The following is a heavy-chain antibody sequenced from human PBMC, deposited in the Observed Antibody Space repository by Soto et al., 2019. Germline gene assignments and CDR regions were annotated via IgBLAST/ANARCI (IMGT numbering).Heavy chain of an antibody. CDR2: ISPKSGNI. D-gene: IGHD3-22*01. V-gene: IGHV1-18*01. CDR1: GYTFTRNG. J-gene: IGHJ6*02. Sequence: ASVKVSCKNSGYTFTRNGISWVRQAPGQGLEWMGWISPKSGNIKYAQKLQGRVIMTTDTSTSTAYMELRSLRSDDTAVYYCVKDRDSNSWPSRDVWGPGTTVTVSS. CDR3: VKDRDSNSWPSRDV.